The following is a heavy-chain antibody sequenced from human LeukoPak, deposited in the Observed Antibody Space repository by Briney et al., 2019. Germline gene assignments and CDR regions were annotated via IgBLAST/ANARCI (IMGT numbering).Heavy chain of an antibody. Sequence: GGSLRLSCAASGFTFSSYSMNWVRQAPGKGLEWVSYISTSGSTIYYADSVKGRFTISRDNSKNTLYLQVNSLRAEDTAVYYCARGGSYLSAFDIWGQGTMVTVSS. CDR3: ARGGSYLSAFDI. CDR2: ISTSGSTI. V-gene: IGHV3-48*01. J-gene: IGHJ3*02. D-gene: IGHD1-26*01. CDR1: GFTFSSYS.